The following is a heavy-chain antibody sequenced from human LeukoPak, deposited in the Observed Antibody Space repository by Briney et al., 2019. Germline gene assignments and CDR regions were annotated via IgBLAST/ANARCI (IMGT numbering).Heavy chain of an antibody. CDR1: GFTFSSYA. CDR2: ISGSGGST. V-gene: IGHV3-23*01. CDR3: ANSALGAFDI. J-gene: IGHJ3*02. Sequence: GGSLRLSCAASGFTFSSYAMRWVRQAPGKGLEWVSAISGSGGSTYYADSVKGRFTISRDNSKNTLYLQMNSLRSEDTAVYYCANSALGAFDIWAQGTMVTDSS. D-gene: IGHD1-26*01.